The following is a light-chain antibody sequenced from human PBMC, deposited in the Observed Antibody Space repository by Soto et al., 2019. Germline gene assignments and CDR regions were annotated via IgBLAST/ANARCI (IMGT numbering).Light chain of an antibody. CDR3: QKCNYWPYT. CDR2: GSS. CDR1: ESLTNN. V-gene: IGKV3-15*01. J-gene: IGKJ2*01. Sequence: EMVMTQSPATLSVSPGXRATLSCRATESLTNNLAWYQQRPGQAPRLLIYGSSTRATGIPARFSGPGSGTECTLILKSLQFEDFAVYSCQKCNYWPYTVGQGTKVEIK.